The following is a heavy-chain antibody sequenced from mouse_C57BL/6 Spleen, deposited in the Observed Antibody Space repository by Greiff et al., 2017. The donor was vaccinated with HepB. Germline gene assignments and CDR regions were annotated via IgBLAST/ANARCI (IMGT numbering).Heavy chain of an antibody. Sequence: QVQLQQPGAELVRPGSSVKLSCKASGYTFTSYWMHWVKQRPIQGLEWIGNIDPSDSETHYNQKFKDKATLTVDKSSSTAYMQLSSLTSEDSAVYYCARGGYYDYDVGAMDYCGQGTSVTVSS. V-gene: IGHV1-52*01. CDR1: GYTFTSYW. CDR2: IDPSDSET. J-gene: IGHJ4*01. CDR3: ARGGYYDYDVGAMDY. D-gene: IGHD2-4*01.